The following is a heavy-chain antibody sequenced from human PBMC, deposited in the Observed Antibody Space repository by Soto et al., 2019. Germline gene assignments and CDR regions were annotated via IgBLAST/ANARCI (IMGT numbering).Heavy chain of an antibody. CDR3: VHRTVSNGGWFDP. Sequence: GPTLVHPQEPLPLNCALSGFSLSTTGEGVGWFRQPPGKAPEWLALIYWDDDVRYSPSLRNRLTITKDTSENQVVLTMTNIDPLDTATYCCVHRTVSNGGWFDPWGQGRLVTVSS. CDR1: GFSLSTTGEG. V-gene: IGHV2-5*02. D-gene: IGHD4-4*01. J-gene: IGHJ5*02. CDR2: IYWDDDV.